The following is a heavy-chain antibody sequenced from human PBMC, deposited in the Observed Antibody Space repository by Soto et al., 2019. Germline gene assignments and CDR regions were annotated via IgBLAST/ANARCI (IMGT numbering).Heavy chain of an antibody. J-gene: IGHJ5*02. CDR1: GFTYSSYS. CDR2: ISSSSSTI. CDR3: ARDSMTGLNWFAP. V-gene: IGHV3-48*01. Sequence: EVQLVESGGGLVQPGGSLRLSCAASGFTYSSYSMNWVRQAPGKGLEWVSYISSSSSTIYYADSVKGRFTISRDNAKNSLYLQMNSLRAEDTAVYYCARDSMTGLNWFAPWGQGTLVTVSS. D-gene: IGHD3-9*01.